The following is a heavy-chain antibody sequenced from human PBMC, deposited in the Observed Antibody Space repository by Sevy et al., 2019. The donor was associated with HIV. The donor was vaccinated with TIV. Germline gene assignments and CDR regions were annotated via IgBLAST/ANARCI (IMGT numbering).Heavy chain of an antibody. CDR1: GYTLTELS. CDR2: FDPEDGET. V-gene: IGHV1-24*01. D-gene: IGHD3-10*01. CDR3: ATCQYVSGSGSHPKYYYYYGMDV. J-gene: IGHJ6*02. Sequence: ASVKVSCKVSGYTLTELSMHWVRQAPGKGLEWMAGFDPEDGETIYAQKFQGRVTMTEDTSTDTAYMELSSLRSEDTAVYYCATCQYVSGSGSHPKYYYYYGMDVWGQGTTVTVSS.